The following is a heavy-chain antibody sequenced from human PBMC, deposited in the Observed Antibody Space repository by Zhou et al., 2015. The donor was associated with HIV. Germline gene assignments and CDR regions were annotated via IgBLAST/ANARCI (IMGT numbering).Heavy chain of an antibody. J-gene: IGHJ3*02. CDR2: IIPIFGTA. CDR1: GGTFSSYA. Sequence: QVQLVQSGAEVKKPGSSVKVSCKASGGTFSSYAISWVRQAPGQGLEWMGGIIPIFGTANYAQKFQGRVTITADESTSTAYMELSSLRSEDTAVYYCARDRGAYYYDSSGYGPFDIWGQGTMVTVSS. CDR3: ARDRGAYYYDSSGYGPFDI. D-gene: IGHD3-22*01. V-gene: IGHV1-69*01.